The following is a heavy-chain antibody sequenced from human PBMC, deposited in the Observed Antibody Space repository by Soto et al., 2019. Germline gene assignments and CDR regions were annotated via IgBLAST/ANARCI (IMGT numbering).Heavy chain of an antibody. V-gene: IGHV3-30-3*01. CDR2: ISYDGSNK. CDR1: GFTFSSYA. CDR3: ARDLRSSSWYSFDY. D-gene: IGHD6-13*01. J-gene: IGHJ4*02. Sequence: GGSLRLSCAASGFTFSSYAMHWVRQAPGKGLEWVAVISYDGSNKYYADSVKGRFTISRDNSKNTLYLQMNSLRAEDTAVYYCARDLRSSSWYSFDYWGQGTLVTVSS.